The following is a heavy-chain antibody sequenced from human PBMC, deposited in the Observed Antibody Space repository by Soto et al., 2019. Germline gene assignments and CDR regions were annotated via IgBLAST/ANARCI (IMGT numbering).Heavy chain of an antibody. J-gene: IGHJ4*02. Sequence: VQMVESGGCLVKPGMSLRLSCAASGFRFDDFAMHWVRQGQGKGLEWDSGISWNSGDKDYGDSVKGRFVISRDNDKNSLDLQMNSMRPEDTADYYCVRGRGPMNRGYFFSWGRGTLVIVSP. CDR3: VRGRGPMNRGYFFS. CDR2: ISWNSGDK. D-gene: IGHD2-21*01. V-gene: IGHV3-9*01. CDR1: GFRFDDFA.